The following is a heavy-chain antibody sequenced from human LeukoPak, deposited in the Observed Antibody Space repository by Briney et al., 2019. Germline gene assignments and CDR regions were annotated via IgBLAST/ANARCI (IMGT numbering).Heavy chain of an antibody. CDR3: AKMASEPYYYYYYMDV. CDR2: ISWNSGSI. Sequence: GGSLRLSCAASGFTFDDYAMHWVRQAPGKGLEWVSGISWNSGSIGYADSVKGRFTISRDNSKNTLYLQMNSLRAEDTAVYYCAKMASEPYYYYYYMDVWGKGTTVTVSS. V-gene: IGHV3-9*01. D-gene: IGHD5-24*01. CDR1: GFTFDDYA. J-gene: IGHJ6*03.